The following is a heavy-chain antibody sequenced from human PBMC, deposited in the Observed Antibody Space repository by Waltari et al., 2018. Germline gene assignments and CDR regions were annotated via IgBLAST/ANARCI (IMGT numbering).Heavy chain of an antibody. D-gene: IGHD6-25*01. CDR2: INPSGGST. CDR3: ARDRLQDYYFDY. Sequence: QVQLVQSGAEVKKPGASVKVSCKASGYTFTSYYMHWVRQAPGQGLEWMGIINPSGGSTSYAQKFQGRGTMTRDTSTSTGYMELSSLRSEDTAVYYWARDRLQDYYFDYWGQGTLVTVSS. J-gene: IGHJ4*02. V-gene: IGHV1-46*01. CDR1: GYTFTSYY.